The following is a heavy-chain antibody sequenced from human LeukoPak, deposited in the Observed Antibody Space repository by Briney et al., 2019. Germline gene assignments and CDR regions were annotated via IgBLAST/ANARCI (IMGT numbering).Heavy chain of an antibody. CDR1: GFTVSSNY. CDR2: IYSGGST. D-gene: IGHD3-16*01. J-gene: IGHJ6*03. CDR3: AKNGDDYVWGRGYMDV. V-gene: IGHV3-53*05. Sequence: GGSLRLSCAASGFTVSSNYMSWVRQAPGKGLEWVSVIYSGGSTYYADSVKGRFTISRDNSKNTLYLQMNSLRAEDTAVYYCAKNGDDYVWGRGYMDVWGKGTTVTVSS.